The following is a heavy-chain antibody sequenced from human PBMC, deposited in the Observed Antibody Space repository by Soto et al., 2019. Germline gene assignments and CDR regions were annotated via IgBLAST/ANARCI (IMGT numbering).Heavy chain of an antibody. Sequence: PSETLSLTCTVSGGSISSYYWSWIRQPPGKGLEWIGYIYYSGSTNYNPSLKSRVTISVDTSKNQFSLKLSSVTAADTAVYYCARDRSRITIFGVVSYYFDYWGQGTLVTVSS. CDR1: GGSISSYY. D-gene: IGHD3-3*01. CDR2: IYYSGST. V-gene: IGHV4-59*01. CDR3: ARDRSRITIFGVVSYYFDY. J-gene: IGHJ4*02.